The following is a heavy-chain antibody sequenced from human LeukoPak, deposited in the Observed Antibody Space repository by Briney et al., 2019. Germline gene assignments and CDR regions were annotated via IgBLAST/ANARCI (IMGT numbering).Heavy chain of an antibody. V-gene: IGHV1-2*02. D-gene: IGHD3-22*01. J-gene: IGHJ4*02. CDR3: AREFYYDSSGYHY. CDR1: GYTFTGHY. Sequence: ASVKVSCKASGYTFTGHYIHWVRQAPGQGLEWVGWINPNSGGTNYAQKFQGRVTMTRDTSISTAYMELSRLRSDDTAVYYCAREFYYDSSGYHYWGQGTLVTVSS. CDR2: INPNSGGT.